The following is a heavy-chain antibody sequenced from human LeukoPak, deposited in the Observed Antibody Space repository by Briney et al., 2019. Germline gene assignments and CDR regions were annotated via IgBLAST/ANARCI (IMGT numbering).Heavy chain of an antibody. D-gene: IGHD2-2*01. Sequence: GGSLRLSCAASGFTFDDYGMSWVRQAPGKGLEWVSGINWNGGSTGYADSVKGRFTISRDNAKNSLYLQMNSLRAEDTALYHCARGKGYCSSTSCSFDYWGQGTLVTVSS. CDR2: INWNGGST. CDR3: ARGKGYCSSTSCSFDY. J-gene: IGHJ4*02. V-gene: IGHV3-20*01. CDR1: GFTFDDYG.